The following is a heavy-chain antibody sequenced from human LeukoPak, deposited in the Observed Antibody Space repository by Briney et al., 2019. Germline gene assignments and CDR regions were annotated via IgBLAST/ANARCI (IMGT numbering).Heavy chain of an antibody. CDR3: TTDSYCSTTTCYASSNYYYGLDA. CDR2: IYRNADVGTP. CDR1: GFTFSNAW. D-gene: IGHD2-2*01. V-gene: IGHV3-15*05. Sequence: PGGSLRLSCAASGFTFSNAWMTWVRQAPGKGLEWVGRIYRNADVGTPDYAAPVKGRFTISRDDSKNTLYLQMNSLKTEDTAVYYCTTDSYCSTTTCYASSNYYYGLDAWGQGTSVTVSS. J-gene: IGHJ6*02.